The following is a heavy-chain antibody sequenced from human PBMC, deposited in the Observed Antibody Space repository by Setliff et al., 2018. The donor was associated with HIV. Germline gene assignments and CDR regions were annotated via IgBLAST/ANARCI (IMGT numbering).Heavy chain of an antibody. CDR1: GGSISGSY. D-gene: IGHD2-21*02. J-gene: IGHJ4*02. V-gene: IGHV4-34*01. CDR3: AGTTPGYEVTCSGDCPNFAY. CDR2: INQGGST. Sequence: SETLSLTCAVSGGSISGSYWSWIRQTPGKWLEWIGKINQGGSTNYNPSLRRRVTISVDTSKNQFSLNLTSVSAADTAVYYCAGTTPGYEVTCSGDCPNFAYWGQGTLVTVSS.